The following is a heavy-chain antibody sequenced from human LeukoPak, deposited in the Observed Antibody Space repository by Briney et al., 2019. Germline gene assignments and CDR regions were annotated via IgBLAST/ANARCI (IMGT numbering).Heavy chain of an antibody. Sequence: ETLSLTCTVSGGSISSSSYYWGWIRQPPGKGLEWIGSIYYSGSTYYNPSLKSRVTISVDTSKNQFSLKLSSVTAADTGVYYCARQRYCSSTSCYRNAEYFQHWGQGTLVTVSS. CDR2: IYYSGST. CDR1: GGSISSSSYY. J-gene: IGHJ1*01. V-gene: IGHV4-39*01. D-gene: IGHD2-2*02. CDR3: ARQRYCSSTSCYRNAEYFQH.